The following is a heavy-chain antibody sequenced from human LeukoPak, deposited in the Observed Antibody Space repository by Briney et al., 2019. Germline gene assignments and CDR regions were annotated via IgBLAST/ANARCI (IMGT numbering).Heavy chain of an antibody. CDR2: IYYTGST. D-gene: IGHD7-27*01. Sequence: PSETLSLTCTVSGGSISNYYWSWIRQPPGKGLEWIGYIYYTGSTNYNPSLKSRVTISVDSSKNQFSLKLSSVTAADTAVYYCARQQKLTAGTFDVWGQGTMVTVSS. CDR3: ARQQKLTAGTFDV. J-gene: IGHJ3*01. V-gene: IGHV4-59*08. CDR1: GGSISNYY.